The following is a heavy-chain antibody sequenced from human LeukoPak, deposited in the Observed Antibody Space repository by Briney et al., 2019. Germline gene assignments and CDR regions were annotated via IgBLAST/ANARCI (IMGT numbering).Heavy chain of an antibody. V-gene: IGHV3-48*02. D-gene: IGHD4-11*01. CDR1: GFTFSTYS. CDR3: ARTPPTAGLTTIGVGSDY. Sequence: GGSLRLSCAASGFTFSTYSMNWVRQAPGKGLEWVSYISGSSETIYYADSVNGRFTISRDNAKNSLYLQMNSLRDEDTAVYYCARTPPTAGLTTIGVGSDYWGQGTLVTVSS. CDR2: ISGSSETI. J-gene: IGHJ4*02.